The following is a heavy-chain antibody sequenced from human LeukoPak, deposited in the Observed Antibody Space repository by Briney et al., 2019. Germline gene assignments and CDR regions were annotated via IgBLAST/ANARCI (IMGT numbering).Heavy chain of an antibody. CDR2: IYYSGST. V-gene: IGHV4-59*01. J-gene: IGHJ4*02. CDR3: ARDGGYCSSTNCYDY. Sequence: KASETLSLTCTVSGGSISSYYWSWIRQPPGKGLEWIGYIYYSGSTNYNPSLKSRVTISVDTSKNQFSLKLRSVTAADTAVYYCARDGGYCSSTNCYDYWGQGTLVTVSS. D-gene: IGHD2-2*03. CDR1: GGSISSYY.